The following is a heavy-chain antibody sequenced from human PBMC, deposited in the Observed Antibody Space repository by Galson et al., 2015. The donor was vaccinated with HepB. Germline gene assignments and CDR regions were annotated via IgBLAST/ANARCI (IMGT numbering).Heavy chain of an antibody. CDR1: GGTFSSYA. D-gene: IGHD6-13*01. J-gene: IGHJ4*02. Sequence: SVKVSCKASGGTFSSYAISWVRQAPGQGLEWMGGIIPIFGTANYAQKFQGRVTITADESTSTAYMELSSLRSEDTAVYYCARNPNGAAGHFDYWDQGTLVTVSS. V-gene: IGHV1-69*13. CDR3: ARNPNGAAGHFDY. CDR2: IIPIFGTA.